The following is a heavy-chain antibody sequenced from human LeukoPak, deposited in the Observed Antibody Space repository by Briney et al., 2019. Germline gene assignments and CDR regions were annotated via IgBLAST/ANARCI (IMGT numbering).Heavy chain of an antibody. CDR1: GGSISSYY. V-gene: IGHV4-59*01. Sequence: SETLSLTCTVSGGSISSYYWSWIRQPPGKGLEWIGYIYYSGSTNYNPSLKSRVTISVDTSKNQFSLKLSSVTAAGTAVYYCAREDKTYNWFDPWGQGTLVTVSS. J-gene: IGHJ5*02. CDR3: AREDKTYNWFDP. CDR2: IYYSGST.